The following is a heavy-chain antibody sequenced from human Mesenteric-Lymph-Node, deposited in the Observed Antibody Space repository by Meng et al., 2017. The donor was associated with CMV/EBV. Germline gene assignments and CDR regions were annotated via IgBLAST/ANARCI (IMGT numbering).Heavy chain of an antibody. D-gene: IGHD1-26*01. CDR3: TSRWELPGDYYYYGMDV. V-gene: IGHV3-73*01. J-gene: IGHJ6*02. Sequence: GESLKISCAASGFTFSGSAMHWVRQASGKGLEWVGRIRSKDNSYATAYAASVKGRFTISRDDSKNTAYLQMNSLKTEDTAVYYCTSRWELPGDYYYYGMDVWGQGTTVTVSS. CDR2: IRSKDNSYAT. CDR1: GFTFSGSA.